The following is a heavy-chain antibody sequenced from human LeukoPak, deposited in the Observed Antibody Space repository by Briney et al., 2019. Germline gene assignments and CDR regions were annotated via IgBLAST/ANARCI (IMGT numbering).Heavy chain of an antibody. CDR2: ISWNSGSI. Sequence: AGGSLRLSCAASGFTFDDYAMHWVRQAPGKGLEWVSGISWNSGSIGYADSVKGRSTISRDNSKNTLYLQMNSLRAEDTAVYYCAKSGNYYYYYMDVWGKGTTVTISS. CDR1: GFTFDDYA. CDR3: AKSGNYYYYYMDV. V-gene: IGHV3-9*01. D-gene: IGHD4-23*01. J-gene: IGHJ6*03.